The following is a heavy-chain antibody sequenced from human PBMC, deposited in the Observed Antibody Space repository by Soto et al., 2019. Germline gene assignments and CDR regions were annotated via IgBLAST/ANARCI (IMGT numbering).Heavy chain of an antibody. V-gene: IGHV3-30-3*01. J-gene: IGHJ3*02. CDR2: ISYDGSNK. CDR3: ADSSSWYINAFVI. D-gene: IGHD6-13*01. Sequence: GGSLRLSCAASGFTFSSYAMHWVRQAPGKGLEWVAVISYDGSNKCYADSVKGRFTISRDNSKNTLYLQMNSLRAEDTAVYYCADSSSWYINAFVIWGQGTMVTVSS. CDR1: GFTFSSYA.